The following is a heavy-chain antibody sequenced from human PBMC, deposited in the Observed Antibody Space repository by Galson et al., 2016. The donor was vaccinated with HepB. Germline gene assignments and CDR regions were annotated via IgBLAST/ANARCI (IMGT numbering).Heavy chain of an antibody. D-gene: IGHD1-1*01. V-gene: IGHV4-59*01. CDR3: ARAPVQLFDS. CDR2: IYYSGST. Sequence: SETLSLTCSVSGDSIRSYFWSWIRQPPGKGLEWIGYIYYSGSTNYNPSLKSRVTMSVGTSRNQLSLKLSSVTAADTAVYYCARAPVQLFDSWGQGVLVIVSS. CDR1: GDSIRSYF. J-gene: IGHJ4*02.